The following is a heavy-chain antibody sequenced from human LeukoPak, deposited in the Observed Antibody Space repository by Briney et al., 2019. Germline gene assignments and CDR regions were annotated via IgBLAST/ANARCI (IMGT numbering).Heavy chain of an antibody. CDR3: ARASFPYSSSGDDY. CDR1: GYTFTSYG. V-gene: IGHV1-18*01. J-gene: IGHJ4*02. Sequence: DSVQVSCKASGYTFTSYGISWVRQAPGQGLEWMGWISAYNGNTNYAQKLQGRVTMTTDTSTSTAYMELRSLRSDDTAVYYCARASFPYSSSGDDYWGQGTLVTVSS. D-gene: IGHD6-6*01. CDR2: ISAYNGNT.